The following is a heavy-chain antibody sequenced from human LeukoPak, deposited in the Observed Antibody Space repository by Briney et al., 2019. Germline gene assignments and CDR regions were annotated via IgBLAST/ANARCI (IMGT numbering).Heavy chain of an antibody. CDR1: VGTFSNYA. J-gene: IGHJ4*02. V-gene: IGHV1-69*04. CDR3: ARDLIASGVFDC. D-gene: IGHD3-16*01. CDR2: IIPILDIP. Sequence: SVTVSFKSSVGTFSNYAISWVRQAPGQGLEWMGKIIPILDIPNYAQKFQGRVTITADKSTSTAYMELSSLRSEDTAVYYCARDLIASGVFDCWGQGTLVTVSS.